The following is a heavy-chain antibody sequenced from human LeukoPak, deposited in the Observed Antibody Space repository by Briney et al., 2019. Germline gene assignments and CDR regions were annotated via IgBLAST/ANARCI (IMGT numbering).Heavy chain of an antibody. Sequence: SETLSLTCTVSGGSISSYYWSWIRQPPGKGLEWIGYVFYSGSTNYNPSLRSRVTISVDTSKNQFSLKLSSVTAADTAVYYCARGSRWFGDAFDIWGQGTMVTVSS. CDR2: VFYSGST. V-gene: IGHV4-59*01. CDR3: ARGSRWFGDAFDI. CDR1: GGSISSYY. J-gene: IGHJ3*02. D-gene: IGHD6-13*01.